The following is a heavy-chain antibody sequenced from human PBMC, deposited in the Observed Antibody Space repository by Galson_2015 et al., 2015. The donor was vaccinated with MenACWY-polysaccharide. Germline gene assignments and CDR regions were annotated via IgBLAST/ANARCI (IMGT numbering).Heavy chain of an antibody. CDR3: AKDQDYYGSGNYVTWDS. Sequence: SLRLSCAASGFTFSNSAMSWVRQAPGKGLEWVSAVSGSGGSTFYVDSVKGRFTISRDNSKSTLYLQMNSLRAEDTAVYYCAKDQDYYGSGNYVTWDSWGQGTLVTVSS. V-gene: IGHV3-23*01. D-gene: IGHD3-10*01. CDR1: GFTFSNSA. CDR2: VSGSGGST. J-gene: IGHJ4*02.